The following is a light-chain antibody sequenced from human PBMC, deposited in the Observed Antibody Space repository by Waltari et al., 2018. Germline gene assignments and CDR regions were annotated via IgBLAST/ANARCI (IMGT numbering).Light chain of an antibody. CDR1: QSISNW. Sequence: DIQMTQSPSTLSASVGDRVTITCRASQSISNWLAWYQQKPGKALKLLIYKASNLESGVPSRFSGSGSGTEFILTINSLQPDDFATYYCQQYNSYSITFGQGTRLEIK. CDR2: KAS. V-gene: IGKV1-5*03. CDR3: QQYNSYSIT. J-gene: IGKJ5*01.